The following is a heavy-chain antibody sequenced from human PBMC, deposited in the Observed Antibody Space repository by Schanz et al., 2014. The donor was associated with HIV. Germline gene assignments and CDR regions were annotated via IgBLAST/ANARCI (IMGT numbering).Heavy chain of an antibody. CDR1: GSTFSSYW. J-gene: IGHJ4*02. V-gene: IGHV3-74*01. D-gene: IGHD2-8*01. CDR3: ARDRMVYAQAPLYYFDY. Sequence: VQLVESGGGLVQPGGSLRLSCAASGSTFSSYWMHWVRQAPGKGLVWVSRINSDGSSTNYADSVKGRLTISRDNAKNTLYLQMNSLRAEDTAVYYCARDRMVYAQAPLYYFDYWGQGTLVTVSS. CDR2: INSDGSST.